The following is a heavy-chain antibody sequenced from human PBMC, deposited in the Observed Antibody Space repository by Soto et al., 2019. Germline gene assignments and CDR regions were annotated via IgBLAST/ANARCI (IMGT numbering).Heavy chain of an antibody. V-gene: IGHV4-59*01. D-gene: IGHD2-15*01. CDR3: ARDLKEYCSDGKCNWFDP. J-gene: IGHJ5*02. CDR1: GGSISSYY. CDR2: ISYSGST. Sequence: SETLSLTCTVSGGSISSYYWSWIRQPPGKGLEWIGYISYSGSTDYNPSLKSRVTISFDASKNQISLQVRSATAADAAVYYCARDLKEYCSDGKCNWFDPWGQGTLVTVS.